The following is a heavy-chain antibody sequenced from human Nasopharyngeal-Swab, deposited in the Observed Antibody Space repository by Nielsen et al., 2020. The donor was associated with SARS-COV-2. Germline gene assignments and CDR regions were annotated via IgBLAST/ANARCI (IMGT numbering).Heavy chain of an antibody. D-gene: IGHD2-15*01. CDR2: IRGSGGST. Sequence: GESLKISCATSGFTFSSYAMSWVRQAPGKGLEWVSAIRGSGGSTYYADSVKGRFTISRDNSKNTLYLQMNSLRAEDTAVYYCAKVVVWQDWFDPWGQGTLVTVSS. V-gene: IGHV3-23*01. CDR1: GFTFSSYA. CDR3: AKVVVWQDWFDP. J-gene: IGHJ5*02.